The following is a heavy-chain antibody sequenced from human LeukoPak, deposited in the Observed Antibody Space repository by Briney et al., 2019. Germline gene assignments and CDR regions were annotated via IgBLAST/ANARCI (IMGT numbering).Heavy chain of an antibody. CDR1: GGSISSYY. D-gene: IGHD3-16*02. CDR3: ARGSHNVLS. J-gene: IGHJ4*02. V-gene: IGHV4-59*01. Sequence: PSETLSLTCTVSGGSISSYYWSWIRQPPGKGLEWIGYIHYSGSTHYNPSLKSRVTISVETSKNQISLKLSSVTAADTAVYYCARGSHNVLSWGQGTLVTVSS. CDR2: IHYSGST.